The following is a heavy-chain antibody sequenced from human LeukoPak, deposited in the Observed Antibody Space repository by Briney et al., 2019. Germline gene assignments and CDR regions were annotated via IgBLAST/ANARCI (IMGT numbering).Heavy chain of an antibody. CDR1: GFTVNSNY. CDR2: IYSGGST. J-gene: IGHJ4*02. V-gene: IGHV3-53*04. Sequence: PGGSLRVSCAASGFTVNSNYMSWVRQARGKGLEWVSVIYSGGSTYYADSVKGRFTISRHNSKNTLYLQMNSLRAEDTAVYYCARGFLVPAAIDEYYFDYWGQGTLVTVSS. CDR3: ARGFLVPAAIDEYYFDY. D-gene: IGHD2-2*02.